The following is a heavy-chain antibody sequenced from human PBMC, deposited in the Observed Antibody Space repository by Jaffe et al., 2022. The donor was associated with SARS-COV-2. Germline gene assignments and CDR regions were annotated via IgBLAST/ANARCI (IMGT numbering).Heavy chain of an antibody. V-gene: IGHV4-34*01. CDR1: GGSFSGYY. J-gene: IGHJ5*02. CDR2: INHSGST. CDR3: ARGRTILRFIWFDP. D-gene: IGHD3-3*01. Sequence: QVQLQQWGAGLLKPSETLSLTCAVYGGSFSGYYWSWIRQPPGKGLEWIGEINHSGSTNYNPSLKSRVTISVDTSKNQFSLKLSSVTAADTAVYYCARGRTILRFIWFDPWGQGTLVTVSS.